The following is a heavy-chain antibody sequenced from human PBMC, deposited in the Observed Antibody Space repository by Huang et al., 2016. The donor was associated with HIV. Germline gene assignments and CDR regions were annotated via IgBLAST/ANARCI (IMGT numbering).Heavy chain of an antibody. D-gene: IGHD2-21*01. CDR3: ARGGPVGYFTL. CDR1: GFLFTTFT. CDR2: ISGSGSSI. Sequence: EVQLEESGGALVKPGGSLRLSCAATGFLFTTFTTHWVRQAPGKGLGWVSSISGSGSSIYYADAVKGRFTISRDNTKKSLYLQMSSLSVDDTAFYFCARGGPVGYFTLWGHGTLVSVSS. J-gene: IGHJ4*03. V-gene: IGHV3-21*01.